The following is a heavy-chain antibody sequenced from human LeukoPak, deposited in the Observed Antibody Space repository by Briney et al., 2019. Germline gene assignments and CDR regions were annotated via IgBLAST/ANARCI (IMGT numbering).Heavy chain of an antibody. V-gene: IGHV3-30*02. D-gene: IGHD2-2*01. Sequence: GGSLRLSCAASGSTFSSYGMHWVRQAPGKGLEWVAFIRYDGSNKYYADSVKGRFTISRDNSKNTLYLQMNSLRAEDTAVYYCAILGAVVVPAAPLRGVWFDPWGQGTLVTVSS. CDR3: AILGAVVVPAAPLRGVWFDP. CDR2: IRYDGSNK. J-gene: IGHJ5*02. CDR1: GSTFSSYG.